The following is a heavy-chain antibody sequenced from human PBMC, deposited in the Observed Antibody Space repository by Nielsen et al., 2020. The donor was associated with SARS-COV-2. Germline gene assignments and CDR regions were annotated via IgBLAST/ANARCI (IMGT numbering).Heavy chain of an antibody. V-gene: IGHV3-9*01. CDR3: ANGADCYGMDV. Sequence: SLKISCAASGFTFDDYAMHWVRQAPGKGLEWVSGISWNSGSIGYADSVKGRFTISRDNAKNSLYLQMNSLRAEDTALYYCANGADCYGMDVWGQGTTVTVSS. CDR2: ISWNSGSI. CDR1: GFTFDDYA. D-gene: IGHD1-26*01. J-gene: IGHJ6*02.